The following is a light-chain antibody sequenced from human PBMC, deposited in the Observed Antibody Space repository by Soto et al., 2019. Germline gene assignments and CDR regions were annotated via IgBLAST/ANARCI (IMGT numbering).Light chain of an antibody. Sequence: ILMTQSPATAFVSTGESATLSCRASQNIYYNVAWYQHRPGQAPRLLIYRASPRAPGVPARFTGSGSGTEFTLTIRSLKPEDFTVDSCLQYHNLWAFCQGTKVDIK. CDR3: LQYHNLWA. J-gene: IGKJ1*01. V-gene: IGKV3-15*01. CDR2: RAS. CDR1: QNIYYN.